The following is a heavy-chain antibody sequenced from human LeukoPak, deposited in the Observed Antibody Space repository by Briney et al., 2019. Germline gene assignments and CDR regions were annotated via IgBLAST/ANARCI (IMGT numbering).Heavy chain of an antibody. CDR2: IVVASGNT. V-gene: IGHV1-58*02. J-gene: IGHJ4*02. D-gene: IGHD6-13*01. CDR3: AAALYSSTWKDDY. CDR1: GFTFSSSA. Sequence: SVKVSCKASGFTFSSSAMQWLRQARGQRLEWIGWIVVASGNTNYAQKFQERVTITRDMSTSTAYMELSSPRSEDTAVYYCAAALYSSTWKDDYWGQGTLVTVSS.